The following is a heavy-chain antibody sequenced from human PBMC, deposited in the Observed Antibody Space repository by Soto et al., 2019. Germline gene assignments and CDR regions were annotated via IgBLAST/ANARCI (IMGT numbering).Heavy chain of an antibody. J-gene: IGHJ4*02. D-gene: IGHD3-16*02. CDR1: GYTLTELS. Sequence: ASVKVSCKVSGYTLTELSMHWVRKAPGKGLEWMGGFDPEDGETIYAQKFQGRVTMTEDTSTDTAYMELSSLRSEDTAVYYCATGRVLSDDLRSAPIDYWGQGTLLTVSS. CDR3: ATGRVLSDDLRSAPIDY. V-gene: IGHV1-24*01. CDR2: FDPEDGET.